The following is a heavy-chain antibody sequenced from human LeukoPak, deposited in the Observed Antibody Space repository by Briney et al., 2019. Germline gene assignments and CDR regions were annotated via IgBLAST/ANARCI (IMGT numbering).Heavy chain of an antibody. D-gene: IGHD1-1*01. CDR3: VIEGNWNLDY. CDR2: LNSDGSDT. J-gene: IGHJ4*02. Sequence: GGSLRLSCAASGFTFDDYGMSWVRQVPGKGLVWVSRLNSDGSDTQYADSVKGRFTISRDNAKNTLYRQMSSLRAEDTAVYYCVIEGNWNLDYWGQGTLVTVFS. V-gene: IGHV3-74*03. CDR1: GFTFDDYG.